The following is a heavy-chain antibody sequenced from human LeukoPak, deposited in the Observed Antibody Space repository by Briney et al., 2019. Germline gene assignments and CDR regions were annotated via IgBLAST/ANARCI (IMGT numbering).Heavy chain of an antibody. CDR3: ASWENGGGWYDAFDI. J-gene: IGHJ3*02. Sequence: PGGSLRLSXAASGFTFSSYSMNWVRQAPGKGLEWVSSISSSSSYIYYADSVKGRFTISRDNAKNSLYLQMNSLRAEDTAVYYCASWENGGGWYDAFDIWGQGTMVTVSS. CDR1: GFTFSSYS. V-gene: IGHV3-21*01. CDR2: ISSSSSYI. D-gene: IGHD6-19*01.